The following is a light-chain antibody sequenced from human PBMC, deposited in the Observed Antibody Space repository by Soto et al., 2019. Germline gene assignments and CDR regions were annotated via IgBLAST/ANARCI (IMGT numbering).Light chain of an antibody. CDR2: KAS. CDR3: QQYNSDPRT. J-gene: IGKJ1*01. V-gene: IGKV1-5*03. CDR1: QSISAW. Sequence: DLQITQSPSTLSASVGYRVTITCRASQSISAWLAWYQKKPGKAPKLLIYKASSLESGVPSRFSGSGSGTEFTLTISSLQPDDFATYYCQQYNSDPRTFGQGTKVEIK.